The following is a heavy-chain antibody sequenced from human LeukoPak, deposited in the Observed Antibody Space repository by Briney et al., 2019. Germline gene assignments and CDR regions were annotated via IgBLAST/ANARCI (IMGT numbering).Heavy chain of an antibody. J-gene: IGHJ4*02. Sequence: SETLFLTCTVSGGSISSYYWSWIRQPPGKGLEWIGYIYYSGSTNYNPSLKSRVAISVDTSKNQFSLKLSSVTAADTAVYYCARNRLVAVAGSVDYWGQGTLVTVSS. CDR1: GGSISSYY. CDR2: IYYSGST. V-gene: IGHV4-59*08. D-gene: IGHD6-19*01. CDR3: ARNRLVAVAGSVDY.